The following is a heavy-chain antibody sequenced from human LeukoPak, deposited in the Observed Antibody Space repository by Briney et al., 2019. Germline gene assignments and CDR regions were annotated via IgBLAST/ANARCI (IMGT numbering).Heavy chain of an antibody. V-gene: IGHV3-48*04. D-gene: IGHD3-22*01. J-gene: IGHJ4*02. CDR3: AKGKEIVVVIRPFDY. CDR1: GFTFSSYS. Sequence: GGSLRLSCAASGFTFSSYSMNWVRQAPGKGLEWVSYISSSSSTIYYADSVKGRFTISRDNSKNTLYLQMNSLRAEDTAVYYCAKGKEIVVVIRPFDYWGQGILVTVSS. CDR2: ISSSSSTI.